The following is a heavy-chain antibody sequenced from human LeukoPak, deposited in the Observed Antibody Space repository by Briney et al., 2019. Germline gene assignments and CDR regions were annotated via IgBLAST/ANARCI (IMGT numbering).Heavy chain of an antibody. CDR1: GFTFSSYW. Sequence: PGGSLRLSCAASGFTFSSYWMSWVRQAPGKGLEWVSYISSSSSTIYYADSVKGRFTISRDNAKNSLYLQMNSLRAEDTAVYYCARDGRQLWPHDAFDIWGQGTMVTVSS. V-gene: IGHV3-48*01. CDR2: ISSSSSTI. J-gene: IGHJ3*02. CDR3: ARDGRQLWPHDAFDI. D-gene: IGHD5-18*01.